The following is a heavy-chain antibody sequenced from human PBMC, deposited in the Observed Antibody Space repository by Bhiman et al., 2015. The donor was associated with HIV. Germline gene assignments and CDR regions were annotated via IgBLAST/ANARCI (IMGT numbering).Heavy chain of an antibody. CDR1: GFTFNDYA. J-gene: IGHJ4*02. Sequence: EVQLVQSGGGLVQPGGSLRLSCAASGFTFNDYAISWVRRAPGKGLEWVSDISWNGARIRYGDSVEGRFTISRDNAKNSLYLQMNSLRPEDTALYFCAKDYGRWAAVYYFDYWGQGTLVSVSS. V-gene: IGHV3-9*01. D-gene: IGHD6-13*01. CDR2: ISWNGARI. CDR3: AKDYGRWAAVYYFDY.